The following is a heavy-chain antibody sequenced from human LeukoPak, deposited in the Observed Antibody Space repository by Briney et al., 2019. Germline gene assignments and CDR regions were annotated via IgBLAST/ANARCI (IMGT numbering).Heavy chain of an antibody. V-gene: IGHV1-69*05. J-gene: IGHJ4*02. D-gene: IGHD6-13*01. CDR3: AREAAAAALPLDY. Sequence: ASVKVSRKASGGTFSSYAISWVRQAPGQGLEWMGKIIPIFGTANSAQKFQGRVTITTDESTSTAYMELSSLRSEDTAVYYCAREAAAAALPLDYWGQGTLVTVSS. CDR2: IIPIFGTA. CDR1: GGTFSSYA.